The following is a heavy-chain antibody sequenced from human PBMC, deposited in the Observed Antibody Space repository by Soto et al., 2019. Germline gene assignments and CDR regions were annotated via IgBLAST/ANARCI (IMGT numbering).Heavy chain of an antibody. CDR2: IYYSGST. D-gene: IGHD1-1*01. J-gene: IGHJ6*02. V-gene: IGHV4-39*01. CDR1: GGSISSGGYY. Sequence: SETLSLTCTVAGGSISSGGYYWGWIRQPPGKGLEWIGSIYYSGSTYYNPSLKSRVTISVDTSKNQFSLKLNSVTAADTAVYYCARVDWNDHYYYYGMDVWGQGTTVTVSS. CDR3: ARVDWNDHYYYYGMDV.